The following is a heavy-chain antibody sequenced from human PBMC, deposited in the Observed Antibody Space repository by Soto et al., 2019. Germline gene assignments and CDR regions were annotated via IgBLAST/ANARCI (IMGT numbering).Heavy chain of an antibody. V-gene: IGHV3-33*01. CDR3: ARDYWQQLVTPHFMDV. D-gene: IGHD6-13*01. J-gene: IGHJ6*03. CDR2: IWYDGSNK. Sequence: GGSLRLSCAASGFTFSSYGMHWVRQAPGKGLEWVAVIWYDGSNKYYADSVKGRFTISRDNSKNTLYLQMNSLRAEDTAVYYCARDYWQQLVTPHFMDVWGKGTTVTVSS. CDR1: GFTFSSYG.